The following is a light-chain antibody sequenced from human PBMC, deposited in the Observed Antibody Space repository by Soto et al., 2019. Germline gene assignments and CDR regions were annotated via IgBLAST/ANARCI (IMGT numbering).Light chain of an antibody. J-gene: IGKJ2*01. V-gene: IGKV2-28*01. CDR2: LGS. CDR1: QSLLHSNGYNY. CDR3: MQALQTPQYT. Sequence: DIVMTQSPLSLPVTPGEPASISCRSSQSLLHSNGYNYLDWYLQKPGQSPQLLIYLGSNRASGVPDRCSGSGSCTDFTLKISRVEAEDVGVYYCMQALQTPQYTFGQGTKLEIK.